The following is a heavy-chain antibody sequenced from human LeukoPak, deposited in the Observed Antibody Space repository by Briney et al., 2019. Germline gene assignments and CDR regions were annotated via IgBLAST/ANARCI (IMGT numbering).Heavy chain of an antibody. D-gene: IGHD2-21*02. CDR1: GGTFSSYA. Sequence: ASVKVSCKASGGTFSSYAISWVRQAPGQGLEWMGGIIPIFGTANYAQKFQGRVTITADESTSTAYMELSSLRSEDTAVYYCARDHLAYCGSDCYSSAFDIWGQGTMVTVSS. CDR3: ARDHLAYCGSDCYSSAFDI. CDR2: IIPIFGTA. V-gene: IGHV1-69*13. J-gene: IGHJ3*02.